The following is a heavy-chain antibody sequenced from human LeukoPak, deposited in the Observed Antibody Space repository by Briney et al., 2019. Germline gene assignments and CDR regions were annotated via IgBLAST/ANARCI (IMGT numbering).Heavy chain of an antibody. J-gene: IGHJ2*01. CDR3: ASLIQNVYYGSEGAGYFDL. D-gene: IGHD3-10*01. CDR1: GGTFSSYA. V-gene: IGHV1-69*05. CDR2: IIPIFGTA. Sequence: SVKVSCKASGGTFSSYAISWVRQAPGQGLEWMGGIIPIFGTANYAQKLQGRVTMTTDTSTSTAYMELRSLRSDDTAMYYCASLIQNVYYGSEGAGYFDLWGRGTLVTVSS.